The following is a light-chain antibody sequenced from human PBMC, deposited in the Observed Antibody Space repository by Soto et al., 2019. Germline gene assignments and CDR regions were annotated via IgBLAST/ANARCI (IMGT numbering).Light chain of an antibody. CDR1: QSLTNNF. CDR2: GAS. Sequence: ETVLTQSPGTLSLSPGERATLSCRAGQSLTNNFLAWYQLKPGQAPRLLIYGASRRATATPDRFSGSGSGTHFTLTISRLEPEDFALYYCQQYGSSPRISFGQGTRLEIK. V-gene: IGKV3-20*01. J-gene: IGKJ5*01. CDR3: QQYGSSPRIS.